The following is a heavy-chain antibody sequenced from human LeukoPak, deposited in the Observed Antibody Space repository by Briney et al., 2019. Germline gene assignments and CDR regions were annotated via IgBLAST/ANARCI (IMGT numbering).Heavy chain of an antibody. Sequence: GGSLRLSCAASGFIFSDYYMTWIRQAPGKGLEWISYITTNGASTYYATSVKGRFTISRDNAQNSLFLQMNSLRVEDTAIYYCARDLYGTFDYWGQGTLVTVSS. CDR3: ARDLYGTFDY. CDR2: ITTNGAST. V-gene: IGHV3-11*01. CDR1: GFIFSDYY. D-gene: IGHD2-8*01. J-gene: IGHJ4*02.